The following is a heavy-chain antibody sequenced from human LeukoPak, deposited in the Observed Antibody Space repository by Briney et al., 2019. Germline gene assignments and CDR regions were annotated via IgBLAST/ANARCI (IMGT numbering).Heavy chain of an antibody. CDR2: INPNSGGT. V-gene: IGHV1-2*02. CDR1: GYTFTGYY. CDR3: AREVKYQLLSSNWFDP. Sequence: ASVKVSCKAAGYTFTGYYMHWVRQAPGPGLEWMGWINPNSGGTNYAQKFQGRVTMTRDTSISTAYTELSRLRSDDTAVYYCAREVKYQLLSSNWFDPWGQGTLVTVSS. J-gene: IGHJ5*02. D-gene: IGHD2-2*01.